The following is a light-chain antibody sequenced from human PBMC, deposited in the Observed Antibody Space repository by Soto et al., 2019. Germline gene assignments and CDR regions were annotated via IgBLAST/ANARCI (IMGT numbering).Light chain of an antibody. Sequence: DIQMTQSPSTLSASVGDRVTITCRASQSISRWLAWYQQKPGKAPKVLIYDVSSLESGVPSRFSGSGSGTEFSLSICSLHPDYFSSYDCQQHHSYPWTFCQGTKVDSK. CDR3: QQHHSYPWT. V-gene: IGKV1-5*01. CDR1: QSISRW. J-gene: IGKJ1*01. CDR2: DVS.